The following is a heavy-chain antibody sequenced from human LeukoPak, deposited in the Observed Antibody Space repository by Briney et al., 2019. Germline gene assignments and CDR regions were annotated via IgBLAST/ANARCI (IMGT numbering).Heavy chain of an antibody. CDR3: ARQGITIFGVVIIGYFDY. CDR2: IYYSGST. J-gene: IGHJ4*02. V-gene: IGHV4-39*01. CDR1: GGSISSSSYY. Sequence: SETLSLTCTVSGGSISSSSYYWGWIRQPPGKGLEWIGSIYYSGSTYYNPSLESRVTISVDTSKNQFSLKLSSVTAADTAVYYCARQGITIFGVVIIGYFDYWGQGTLVTVSS. D-gene: IGHD3-3*01.